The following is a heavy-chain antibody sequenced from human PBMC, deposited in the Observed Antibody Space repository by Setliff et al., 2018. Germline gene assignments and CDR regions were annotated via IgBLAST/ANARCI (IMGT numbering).Heavy chain of an antibody. CDR3: ARAHTWSLPNDNSGYPGWFDP. CDR1: GGPFSGYY. D-gene: IGHD3-22*01. Sequence: SETLSLTCAVQGGPFSGYYWSWIRQPPGKGLESIGDINHSGGTNYNPSLKSRVTVSIDTSKNHFSLKLSSVTAADTAVYYCARAHTWSLPNDNSGYPGWFDPWGQGTLVTVSS. CDR2: INHSGGT. J-gene: IGHJ5*02. V-gene: IGHV4-34*01.